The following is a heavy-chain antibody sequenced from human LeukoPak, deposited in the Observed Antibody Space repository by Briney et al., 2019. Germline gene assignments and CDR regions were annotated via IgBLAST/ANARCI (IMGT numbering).Heavy chain of an antibody. CDR1: GGSISSGVYY. CDR3: ARRSSHSSAPLDY. D-gene: IGHD6-19*01. J-gene: IGHJ4*02. Sequence: SQTLSLTCTVSGGSISSGVYYWSWIRQHPGKGLEWIGYIYYSGSTYYNPSLKSRVTISVDTSKNQFSLKLSSVTAADTAVYYCARRSSHSSAPLDYWGQGTLVTVSS. CDR2: IYYSGST. V-gene: IGHV4-31*03.